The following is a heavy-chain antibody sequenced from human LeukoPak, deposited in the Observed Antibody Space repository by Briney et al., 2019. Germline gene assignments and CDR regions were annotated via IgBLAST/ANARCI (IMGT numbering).Heavy chain of an antibody. CDR2: IKQDGSTK. CDR3: AREYYDILTGYLGDDY. V-gene: IGHV3-7*04. J-gene: IGHJ4*02. D-gene: IGHD3-9*01. Sequence: PGGSLRLSCAASGFTLRNYWMAWVRQAPGKGLEWVANIKQDGSTKYYVDSVKGRFTISRDNAKNSLYLQMNSLRAEDTAVYYCAREYYDILTGYLGDDYWGQGTLVTVSS. CDR1: GFTLRNYW.